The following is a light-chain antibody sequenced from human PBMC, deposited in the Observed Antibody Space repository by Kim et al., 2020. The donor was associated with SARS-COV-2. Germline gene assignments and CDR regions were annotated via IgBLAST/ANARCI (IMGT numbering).Light chain of an antibody. V-gene: IGKV3-15*01. J-gene: IGKJ2*01. CDR1: QSVSSN. CDR2: GAF. Sequence: EIVMTQSPATLSVSPGERATLSCRASQSVSSNLAWYQQKPGQAPRLLIYGAFTRATGIPARFSGSGSGTEFTLTINSLQSEDFAVYYCQQYKNWPYTFGQGTELEI. CDR3: QQYKNWPYT.